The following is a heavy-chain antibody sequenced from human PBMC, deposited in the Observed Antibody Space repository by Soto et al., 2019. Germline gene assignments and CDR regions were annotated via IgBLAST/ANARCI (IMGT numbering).Heavy chain of an antibody. CDR1: GFTFNAYS. CDR2: ISTTGGST. Sequence: GGSLRLSCAASGFTFNAYSLSWVRQAPGKGLEWVSAISTTGGSTYYADSVKGRFTISRDNSQNTLSLQMNSLRAEDTAVYYCARDRGSYYPNGGMDVWGQGTTVTVSS. V-gene: IGHV3-23*01. J-gene: IGHJ6*02. D-gene: IGHD1-26*01. CDR3: ARDRGSYYPNGGMDV.